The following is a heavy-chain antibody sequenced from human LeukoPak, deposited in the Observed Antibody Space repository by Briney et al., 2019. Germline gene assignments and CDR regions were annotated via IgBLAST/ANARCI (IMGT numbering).Heavy chain of an antibody. V-gene: IGHV3-30*02. CDR3: AKGSIYDSSASFDY. CDR2: IRYDGSNK. J-gene: IGHJ4*02. Sequence: PGGSLRLSCVASGFSFSNAWMKWVRQAPGKGLEWVAFIRYDGSNKYYADSVKGRFTISRDNSKNTLYLQMNSLRAEDTAVYYCAKGSIYDSSASFDYWGQGTLVTVSS. CDR1: GFSFSNAW. D-gene: IGHD3-22*01.